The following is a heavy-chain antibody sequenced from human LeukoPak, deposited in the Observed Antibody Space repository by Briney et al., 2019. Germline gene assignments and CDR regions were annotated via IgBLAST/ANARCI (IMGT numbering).Heavy chain of an antibody. J-gene: IGHJ4*02. Sequence: PGGSLRLSCAASGFTFSSYWMSWVRQAPGKGLEWVANIKQDGSEKYYVDSVKGRFTISRDNAKNSLYLQMTSLRAEDTAVYYCVRDFYCHNGACFDFWGQGTLVTVSS. CDR2: IKQDGSEK. V-gene: IGHV3-7*01. CDR3: VRDFYCHNGACFDF. D-gene: IGHD2-8*01. CDR1: GFTFSSYW.